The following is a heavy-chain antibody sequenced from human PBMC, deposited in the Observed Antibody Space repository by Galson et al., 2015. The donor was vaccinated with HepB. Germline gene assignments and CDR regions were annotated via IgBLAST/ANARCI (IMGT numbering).Heavy chain of an antibody. CDR3: TTPHYDYVWGSYRVDY. J-gene: IGHJ4*02. CDR1: GFSFSNAW. Sequence: SLRLSCAASGFSFSNAWMSWVRQAPGKGLEWVGRIKSKTDGGTTDYAAPVKGRFTISRDDSKNTLYLQMNSLKTEDTAVYYCTTPHYDYVWGSYRVDYWGQGTLVTVSS. D-gene: IGHD3-16*02. CDR2: IKSKTDGGTT. V-gene: IGHV3-15*01.